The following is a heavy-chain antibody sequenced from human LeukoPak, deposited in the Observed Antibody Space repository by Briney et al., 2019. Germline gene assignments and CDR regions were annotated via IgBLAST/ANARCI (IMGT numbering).Heavy chain of an antibody. J-gene: IGHJ4*02. D-gene: IGHD6-19*01. CDR2: SYYSGST. CDR3: AREPTQEVAVAGTPDFDY. Sequence: KPSETLSLTCTVFGGSMSSSTYYWGWIRQPPGKGLEWIGNSYYSGSTYYTPSLKSRVTISVDTSKKQFSLKLRSVTAADTAVYFCAREPTQEVAVAGTPDFDYWGQGTLVTVSS. CDR1: GGSMSSSTYY. V-gene: IGHV4-39*02.